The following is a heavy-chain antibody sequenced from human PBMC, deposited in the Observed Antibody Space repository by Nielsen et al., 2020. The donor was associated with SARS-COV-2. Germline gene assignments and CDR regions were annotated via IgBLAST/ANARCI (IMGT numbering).Heavy chain of an antibody. CDR1: GGTFTNSA. CDR2: INAGNGGT. J-gene: IGHJ4*02. V-gene: IGHV1-3*01. D-gene: IGHD3-22*01. CDR3: ARVSDYYDSSGYSYYFDY. Sequence: ASVKVSCKASGGTFTNSAVHWVRQAPGQGLEWMGWINAGNGGTKYAWKFQGRAFITRDTSASTAYMELSSLRSEDTAVYYCARVSDYYDSSGYSYYFDYWGQGTVVTVSS.